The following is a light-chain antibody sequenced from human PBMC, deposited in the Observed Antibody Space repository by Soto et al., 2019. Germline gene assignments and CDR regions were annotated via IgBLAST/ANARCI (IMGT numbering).Light chain of an antibody. CDR2: EVN. CDR1: GSDVGNYNL. CDR3: SSYAGSDTWA. J-gene: IGLJ3*02. Sequence: QSALTQPASVSGSPGQSITISCAGTGSDVGNYNLVSWYQQHPGKAPKLMIYEVNKRPSGVSNRFSGSKSGKTASLTISGLQWEDGVDYYFSSYAGSDTWAFGGGTKLTVL. V-gene: IGLV2-23*02.